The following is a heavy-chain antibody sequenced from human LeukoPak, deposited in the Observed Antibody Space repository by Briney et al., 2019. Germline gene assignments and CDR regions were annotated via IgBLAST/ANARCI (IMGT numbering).Heavy chain of an antibody. D-gene: IGHD2-15*01. J-gene: IGHJ1*01. CDR1: GFTFSSYA. V-gene: IGHV3-64D*06. Sequence: GGSLRLSCSASGFTFSSYAMHWVRQAPGKGLEYVSAISSNGGSTYYADSVKGRFTISRDNSKNTLYLQMSSLRAEDTAVYYCVSGYCSGGSRLGDGYFQHWGQGTLVTVSS. CDR3: VSGYCSGGSRLGDGYFQH. CDR2: ISSNGGST.